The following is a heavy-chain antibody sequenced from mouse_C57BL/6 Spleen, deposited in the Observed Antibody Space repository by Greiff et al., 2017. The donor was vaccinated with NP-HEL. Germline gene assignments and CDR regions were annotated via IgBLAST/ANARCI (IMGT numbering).Heavy chain of an antibody. J-gene: IGHJ2*01. Sequence: EVQVVESGGGLVKPGGSLKLSCAASGFTFSDYGMHWVRQAPEKGLEWVAYISSGSSTIYYEDTVKGRFTISRDNAKNTLFLQMTSLCSEDTAMYYCARDYSNYFDYWGQGTTLTVSS. D-gene: IGHD2-5*01. CDR3: ARDYSNYFDY. CDR1: GFTFSDYG. CDR2: ISSGSSTI. V-gene: IGHV5-17*01.